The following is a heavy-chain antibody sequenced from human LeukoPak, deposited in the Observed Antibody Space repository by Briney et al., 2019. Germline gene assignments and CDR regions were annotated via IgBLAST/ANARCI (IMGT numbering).Heavy chain of an antibody. CDR1: GGSISSSSYY. Sequence: SETLSLTCTVSGGSISSSSYYWGWIRQPPGKGLEWIGSIYYSGSTYYNPSLKSRVTISVDTSKNQFSLKLSSVTAADTAVYYCARGLGSSWYQGYSQHWGQGTLVTVSS. J-gene: IGHJ1*01. V-gene: IGHV4-39*01. D-gene: IGHD6-13*01. CDR3: ARGLGSSWYQGYSQH. CDR2: IYYSGST.